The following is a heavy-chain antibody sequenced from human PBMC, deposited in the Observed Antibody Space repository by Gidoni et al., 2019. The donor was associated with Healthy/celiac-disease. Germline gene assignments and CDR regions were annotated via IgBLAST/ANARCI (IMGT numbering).Heavy chain of an antibody. V-gene: IGHV4-39*01. CDR3: AKTSIANYYYYMDV. J-gene: IGHJ6*03. CDR1: GGSISSSSYY. CDR2: IYYSGST. Sequence: QLQLQESGPGLVKPSETLSLTCTVSGGSISSSSYYWGWIRQPPGKGLEWIGSIYYSGSTYYNPSLKSRVTISVDTSKNQFSLKLSSVTAADTAVYYCAKTSIANYYYYMDVWGKGTTVTVSS. D-gene: IGHD2-21*01.